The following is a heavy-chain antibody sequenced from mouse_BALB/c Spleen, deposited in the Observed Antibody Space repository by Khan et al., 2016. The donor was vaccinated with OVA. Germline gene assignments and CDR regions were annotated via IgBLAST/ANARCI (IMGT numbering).Heavy chain of an antibody. Sequence: VQLKESGAALVKPGASVDLSCTASGFNIKDTYIHWVKQRPEQGLEWIGRIAPANGNTKYDPKFQGKATITADTSSNTPYLRLSSLTSEDTAVYFWALPSYDPRDFDVWGAGTTGTVSS. CDR3: ALPSYDPRDFDV. D-gene: IGHD2-3*01. CDR2: IAPANGNT. CDR1: GFNIKDTY. V-gene: IGHV14-3*02. J-gene: IGHJ1*01.